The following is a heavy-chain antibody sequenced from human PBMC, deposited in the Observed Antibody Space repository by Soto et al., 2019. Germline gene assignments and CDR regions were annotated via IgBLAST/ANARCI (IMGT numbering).Heavy chain of an antibody. CDR1: GFTFSSYS. V-gene: IGHV3-48*02. D-gene: IGHD3-3*01. CDR3: ARDGDGYYDFWSGYSYYYYGMDV. CDR2: ISSSSSTI. J-gene: IGHJ6*02. Sequence: GGSLRLSCAASGFTFSSYSMNWVRQAPGKGLEWVPYISSSSSTIYYADSVKGRFTISRDNAKNSLYLQMNSLRDEDTAVYYCARDGDGYYDFWSGYSYYYYGMDVWGQGTTVTVSS.